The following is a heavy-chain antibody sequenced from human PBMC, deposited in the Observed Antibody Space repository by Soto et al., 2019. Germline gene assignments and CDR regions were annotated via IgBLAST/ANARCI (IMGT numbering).Heavy chain of an antibody. J-gene: IGHJ4*02. CDR1: GGSFSGYY. D-gene: IGHD3-9*01. Sequence: SETLSLTCAVYGGSFSGYYWTWIRQPPGTGLEWIGEINHSGSTTYNPSLKNPVTISVDASKSQFYLKLRSVTAADTAVYYCARGMSEEQIFYYFDYWGQGALVTVSS. V-gene: IGHV4-34*01. CDR3: ARGMSEEQIFYYFDY. CDR2: INHSGST.